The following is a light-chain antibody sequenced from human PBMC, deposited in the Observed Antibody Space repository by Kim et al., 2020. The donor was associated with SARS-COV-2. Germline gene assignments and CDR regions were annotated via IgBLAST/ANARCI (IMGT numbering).Light chain of an antibody. Sequence: SPWERATLSCRASQNVSSSYLAWYQQKPGQAPRLLIYGASSRATGIPDRFSGSGSGTDFTLTISRLEPEDFAVYYCQQYGSSPRTFGQGTKVDIK. CDR2: GAS. J-gene: IGKJ1*01. V-gene: IGKV3-20*01. CDR1: QNVSSSY. CDR3: QQYGSSPRT.